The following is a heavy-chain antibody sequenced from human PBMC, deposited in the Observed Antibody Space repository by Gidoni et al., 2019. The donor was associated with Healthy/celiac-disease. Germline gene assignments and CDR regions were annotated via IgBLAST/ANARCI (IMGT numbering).Heavy chain of an antibody. D-gene: IGHD1-26*01. CDR1: GFTFSSYA. CDR3: AREFGSYSFDY. V-gene: IGHV3-30-3*01. J-gene: IGHJ4*02. CDR2: ISYDGSNK. Sequence: QVQLVESGGGVVQPGRSLRLSCAASGFTFSSYAMHWVRQAPGKGREWVAVISYDGSNKYYADSVKGRFTISRDNSKNTLYLQMNSLRAEDTAVYYCAREFGSYSFDYWGQGTLVTVSS.